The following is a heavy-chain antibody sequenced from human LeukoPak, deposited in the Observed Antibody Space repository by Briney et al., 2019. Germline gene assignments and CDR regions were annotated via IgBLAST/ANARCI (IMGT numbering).Heavy chain of an antibody. CDR1: GGTFSSYA. CDR2: IIPILGTA. CDR3: ARGDHPTWLFPFVVGSSWPY. D-gene: IGHD3-9*01. J-gene: IGHJ4*02. V-gene: IGHV1-69*13. Sequence: GASVKVSCKASGGTFSSYAISWVRQAPGQGLEWMGGIIPILGTANNAQKFQGRVTITADESTSTAYMELSSLRSEDTAVYYCARGDHPTWLFPFVVGSSWPYWGQGTLVTVSS.